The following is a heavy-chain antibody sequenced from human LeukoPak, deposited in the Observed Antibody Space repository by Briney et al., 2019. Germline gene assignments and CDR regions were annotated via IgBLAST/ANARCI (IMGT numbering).Heavy chain of an antibody. CDR3: ARGQRGSSRDFDY. D-gene: IGHD6-13*01. CDR2: INHSGST. J-gene: IGHJ4*02. CDR1: GGSFRGYY. Sequence: SETLSLTCAVYGGSFRGYYWSWIRQPPGKGLEWIGEINHSGSTNYNPSLKSRVTISVDTSKNQFSLKLSSVTAADTAVYYCARGQRGSSRDFDYWGQGTLVTVSS. V-gene: IGHV4-34*01.